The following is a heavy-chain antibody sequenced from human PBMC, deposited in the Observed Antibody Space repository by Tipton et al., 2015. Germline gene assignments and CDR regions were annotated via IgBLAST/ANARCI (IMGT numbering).Heavy chain of an antibody. CDR3: AKDKSSSNLCLDY. V-gene: IGHV3-48*03. CDR1: GFTFSTFE. CDR2: INGGSTKI. D-gene: IGHD6-6*01. J-gene: IGHJ4*02. Sequence: VQSGGSLTLSCAASGFTFSTFEMNWVRQAPGKGLEWVAYINGGSTKIYYADSVKGRFTISRDNSKNTLYLQMNSLRAEDTAVYYCAKDKSSSNLCLDYWGQGTLVTVSS.